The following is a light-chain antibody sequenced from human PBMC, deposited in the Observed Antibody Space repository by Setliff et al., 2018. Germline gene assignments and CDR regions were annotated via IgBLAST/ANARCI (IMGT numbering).Light chain of an antibody. CDR2: NNN. CDR3: AAWDDSLRGYV. Sequence: QSVLTQSPSASASPGQRVTMSCSGSSSNTGKNYVYWYQQFPGTAPKLLIYNNNQRPSGVPDRFSGSKSGTSASLAISGLRPDDEADYYCAAWDDSLRGYVFGSGTKVTVL. CDR1: SSNTGKNY. V-gene: IGLV1-47*01. J-gene: IGLJ1*01.